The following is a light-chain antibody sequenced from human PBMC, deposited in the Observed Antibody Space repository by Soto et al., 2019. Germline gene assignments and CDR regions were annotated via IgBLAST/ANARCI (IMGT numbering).Light chain of an antibody. Sequence: EIVLTQSPGTLSLSPGERATLSCRASQSVTSSYLAWYQQKPGQAPRLLMYAASSRATGIPDRFSGSGSGTDFTLTISRLEAGDFAVYYCQQSSSSPITFGQGTRREIK. J-gene: IGKJ5*01. CDR3: QQSSSSPIT. CDR1: QSVTSSY. CDR2: AAS. V-gene: IGKV3-20*01.